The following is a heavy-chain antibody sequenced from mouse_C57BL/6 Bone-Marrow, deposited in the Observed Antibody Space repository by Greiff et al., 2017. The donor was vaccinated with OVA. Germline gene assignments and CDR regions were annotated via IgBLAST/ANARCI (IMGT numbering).Heavy chain of an antibody. CDR2: IYPGDGDT. J-gene: IGHJ1*03. CDR3: ARRGVYYDYLWYFDV. Sequence: VQLQQSGPELVKPGASVKISCKASGYAFSSSWMNWVKQRPGTGLEWIGRIYPGDGDTNYNGKFKGKATLTADKSSRTAYRQLSSLTSEDSAVYFCARRGVYYDYLWYFDVWGTGTTVTVSS. CDR1: GYAFSSSW. V-gene: IGHV1-82*01. D-gene: IGHD2-4*01.